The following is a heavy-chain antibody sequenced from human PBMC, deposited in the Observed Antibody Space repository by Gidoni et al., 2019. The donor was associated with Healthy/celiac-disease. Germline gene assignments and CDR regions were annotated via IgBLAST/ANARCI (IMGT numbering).Heavy chain of an antibody. D-gene: IGHD6-13*01. CDR2: ISGSGGST. V-gene: IGHV3-23*01. Sequence: EVQLLASGGGLVQPGGSLRLSCAASGFTFSGYAMGWVRQAPGEGLEWVSAISGSGGSTYYADSVKGRFTISGDNSKNTLYLQMNSLRAEDTAVYDCSWQRLPAYWGQGTLVTVSS. CDR1: GFTFSGYA. J-gene: IGHJ4*02. CDR3: SWQRLPAY.